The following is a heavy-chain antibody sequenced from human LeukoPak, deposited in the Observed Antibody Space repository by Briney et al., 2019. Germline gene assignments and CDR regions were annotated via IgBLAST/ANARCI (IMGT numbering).Heavy chain of an antibody. J-gene: IGHJ4*02. CDR3: ARVPIAAAPDY. V-gene: IGHV4-30-4*01. Sequence: PSETLSLTCAVYGGSFSGYYWSWIRQPPGKGLEWIGYIYYSGSTYYNPSLKSRVTISVDTSKNQFSLKLSSVTAADTAVYYCARVPIAAAPDYWGQGTLVTVSS. CDR2: IYYSGST. CDR1: GGSFSGYY. D-gene: IGHD6-13*01.